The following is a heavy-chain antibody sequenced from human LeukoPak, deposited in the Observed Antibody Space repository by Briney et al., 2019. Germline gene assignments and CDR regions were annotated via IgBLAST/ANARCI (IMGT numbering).Heavy chain of an antibody. V-gene: IGHV3-53*01. D-gene: IGHD1-26*01. J-gene: IGHJ4*02. CDR2: IYSGGTT. CDR3: ASQGVGATKRGDY. Sequence: GGSLRLSCAASGFTFSDYYMSWVRQAPGKGLEWVSVIYSGGTTYYADSVKGRFTISRDNSKNTLYLQMNSLRAEDTAVYYCASQGVGATKRGDYWGQGTLVTVSS. CDR1: GFTFSDYY.